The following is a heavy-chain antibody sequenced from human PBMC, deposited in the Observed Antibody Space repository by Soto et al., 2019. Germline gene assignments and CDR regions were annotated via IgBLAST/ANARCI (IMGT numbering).Heavy chain of an antibody. V-gene: IGHV4-31*03. CDR2: IYYNGKT. Sequence: SETLSLTCTVSGGSISSGGYYWSWIRQFPGKGLEWIGYIYYNGKTYYNPSLQSRLTISEDTSKSQFSLRLTSMTAADTAVYYCASFLPESRRYFDSWGQGILVTVSS. CDR3: ASFLPESRRYFDS. CDR1: GGSISSGGYY. J-gene: IGHJ4*02. D-gene: IGHD3-3*01.